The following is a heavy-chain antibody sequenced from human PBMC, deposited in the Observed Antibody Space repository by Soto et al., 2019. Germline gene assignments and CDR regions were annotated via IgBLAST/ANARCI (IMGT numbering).Heavy chain of an antibody. D-gene: IGHD3-3*01. CDR3: ARDGNTIFGVVIAAPKYYFDY. V-gene: IGHV1-46*01. CDR1: GYTFTSYY. J-gene: IGHJ4*02. CDR2: INPSGGST. Sequence: QVQLVQSGAEVKKPGASVKVSCKASGYTFTSYYMHWVRQAPGQGLEWMGIINPSGGSTSYTQKFQGRVTITRDTSKSTVYMELSSLRSEDTAVYYCARDGNTIFGVVIAAPKYYFDYWGQGTLVTVSS.